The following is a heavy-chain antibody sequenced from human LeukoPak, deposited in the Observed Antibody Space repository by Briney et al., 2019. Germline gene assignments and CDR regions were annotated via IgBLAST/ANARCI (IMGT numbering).Heavy chain of an antibody. V-gene: IGHV3-48*01. Sequence: GGSLRLSCAASGFTFSSYSMNWVRQAPGKGLEWVSYISSSSSTIYYADSVKGRFTISRDNAKNSLYLQMNSLRAEDTAVYYCARQWSYRVTGWFDPWGQGTLVTVSS. J-gene: IGHJ5*02. CDR2: ISSSSSTI. CDR1: GFTFSSYS. CDR3: ARQWSYRVTGWFDP. D-gene: IGHD1-26*01.